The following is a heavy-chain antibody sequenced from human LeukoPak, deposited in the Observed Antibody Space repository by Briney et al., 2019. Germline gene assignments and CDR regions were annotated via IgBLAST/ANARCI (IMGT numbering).Heavy chain of an antibody. Sequence: ASVKVSCKASGYTFTGYYMHWVRQAPGQGLEWMGIINPSGGSTSYAQKFQGRVTMTRDTSTSTVYMELSSLRSEDTAVYYCAREGPRFSSGYSSPCHYFDYWGQGTLVTVSS. CDR1: GYTFTGYY. V-gene: IGHV1-46*01. D-gene: IGHD3-22*01. J-gene: IGHJ4*02. CDR3: AREGPRFSSGYSSPCHYFDY. CDR2: INPSGGST.